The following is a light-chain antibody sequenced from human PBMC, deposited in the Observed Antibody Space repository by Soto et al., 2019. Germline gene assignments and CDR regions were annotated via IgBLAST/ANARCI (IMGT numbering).Light chain of an antibody. V-gene: IGLV8-61*01. CDR3: VLYMGSGISI. CDR2: STN. J-gene: IGLJ2*01. Sequence: QTVVTQEPSFSVSPGGTVTLTCGLSSGSVSTSYYPTWIQQTPGHTPRTLIHSTNTRSSGVPDRFSGSILGNKAALTITGDQADDESDYYCVLYMGSGISIFGGGNKLTVL. CDR1: SGSVSTSYY.